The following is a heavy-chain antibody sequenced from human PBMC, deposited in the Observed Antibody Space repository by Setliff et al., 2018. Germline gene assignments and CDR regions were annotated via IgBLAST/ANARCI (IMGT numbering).Heavy chain of an antibody. Sequence: PGGSLRLSCAASGFTFSSYRMHWVRQAPGKGLEWVAVIWDDGGNKYHADSVKGRFTISRDNSKNTLYLQMNSLRPEDTAVYYCARSETCHSTHCSPYDYWGQGTLVTVSS. CDR3: ARSETCHSTHCSPYDY. D-gene: IGHD2-2*01. CDR1: GFTFSSYR. J-gene: IGHJ4*02. V-gene: IGHV3-33*08. CDR2: IWDDGGNK.